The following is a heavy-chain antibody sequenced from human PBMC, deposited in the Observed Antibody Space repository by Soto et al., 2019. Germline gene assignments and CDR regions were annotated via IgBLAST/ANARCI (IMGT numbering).Heavy chain of an antibody. D-gene: IGHD2-21*02. CDR2: IRSSSRNI. V-gene: IGHV3-21*01. J-gene: IGHJ3*02. Sequence: GGSLRLSCAASGFTFSKYPMNWVRQAPGKGLECVSFIRSSSRNIYYADSVKGRFTISRDNAKNSLYLQMNSLRADDTAVYYSARGDPDFADAFDIWGRGTVVTVSS. CDR1: GFTFSKYP. CDR3: ARGDPDFADAFDI.